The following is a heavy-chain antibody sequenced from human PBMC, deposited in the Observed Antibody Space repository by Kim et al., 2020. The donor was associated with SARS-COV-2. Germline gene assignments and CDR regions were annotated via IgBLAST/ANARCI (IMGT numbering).Heavy chain of an antibody. CDR2: FDPEDGET. Sequence: ASVKVSCKVSGYTLTELSMHWVRQAPGKGLEWMGGFDPEDGETIYAQKFQGRVTMTEDTSTDTAYMELSSLRSEDTAVYYCAIEGWVDCSGGSCYRGHWFDPWGQGTLVTVSS. V-gene: IGHV1-24*01. J-gene: IGHJ5*02. CDR3: AIEGWVDCSGGSCYRGHWFDP. CDR1: GYTLTELS. D-gene: IGHD2-15*01.